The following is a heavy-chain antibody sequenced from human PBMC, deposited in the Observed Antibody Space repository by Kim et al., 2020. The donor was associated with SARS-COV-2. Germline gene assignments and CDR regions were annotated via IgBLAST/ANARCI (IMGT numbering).Heavy chain of an antibody. V-gene: IGHV1-69*13. CDR3: ARPLDTGYSYGPKFDY. J-gene: IGHJ4*02. CDR2: IIPIFGTA. Sequence: SVKVSCKASGGTFSSYAISWVRQAPGQGLEWMGGIIPIFGTANYAQKFQGRVTITADESTSTAYMELSSLRSEDTAVYYCARPLDTGYSYGPKFDYWGQGTLVTVSS. CDR1: GGTFSSYA. D-gene: IGHD5-18*01.